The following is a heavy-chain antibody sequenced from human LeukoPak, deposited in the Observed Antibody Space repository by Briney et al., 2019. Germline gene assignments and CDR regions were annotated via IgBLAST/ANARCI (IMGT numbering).Heavy chain of an antibody. V-gene: IGHV4-59*01. CDR2: IYDSGTT. Sequence: PSETLSLTCTVSGDSIGTYFWHWIRQPPGKGLEWMGYIYDSGTTAYNPSLKRRVTMSVDTSTNQFSLKLTSVTAADTAVYYCARDPDGYKFFDYWGRGSPVTVSS. J-gene: IGHJ4*02. CDR1: GDSIGTYF. D-gene: IGHD5-24*01. CDR3: ARDPDGYKFFDY.